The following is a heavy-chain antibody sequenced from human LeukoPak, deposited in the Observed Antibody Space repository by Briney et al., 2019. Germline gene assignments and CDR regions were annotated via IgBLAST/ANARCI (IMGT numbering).Heavy chain of an antibody. CDR1: GFTFTGYS. V-gene: IGHV3-21*01. J-gene: IGHJ4*02. Sequence: GGPLRLSCAASGFTFTGYSMNWVRQAPGRGLEWVSSISSSSSYIYYADSVKGRFTISRDNAKRSPYLQMNSLRAEDTALYYCARDYYGDYYFDYWGQGTLVTVSS. CDR3: ARDYYGDYYFDY. CDR2: ISSSSSYI. D-gene: IGHD4-17*01.